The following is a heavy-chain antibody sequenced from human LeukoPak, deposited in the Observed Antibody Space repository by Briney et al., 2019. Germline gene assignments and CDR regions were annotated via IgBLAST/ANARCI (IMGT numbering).Heavy chain of an antibody. Sequence: ASVKVSCKASGYTFTSYDINWVRQATGQGLEWMGWMNPNSGNTGYAQKFQGRVTMTRNTSISTAYMELSSLRSEDTAVYYCARGTRLRSIVVVPAANWFDPWGQGTLVTVSS. J-gene: IGHJ5*02. CDR3: ARGTRLRSIVVVPAANWFDP. CDR2: MNPNSGNT. V-gene: IGHV1-8*01. D-gene: IGHD2-2*01. CDR1: GYTFTSYD.